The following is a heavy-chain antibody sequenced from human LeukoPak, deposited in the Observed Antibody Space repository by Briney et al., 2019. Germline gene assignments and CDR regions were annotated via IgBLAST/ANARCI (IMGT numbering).Heavy chain of an antibody. V-gene: IGHV1-2*02. Sequence: GASVKVSCKASGYTFHAWYIHWVRQAPGQGLEWMGWINPNSGGTKYAQKFQGRVTMTRDMSISTVYMEVSSLRSDDTAVYFCARDSGSHWMGHYWGQGTLVTVSS. CDR2: INPNSGGT. CDR3: ARDSGSHWMGHY. J-gene: IGHJ4*02. CDR1: GYTFHAWY. D-gene: IGHD1-26*01.